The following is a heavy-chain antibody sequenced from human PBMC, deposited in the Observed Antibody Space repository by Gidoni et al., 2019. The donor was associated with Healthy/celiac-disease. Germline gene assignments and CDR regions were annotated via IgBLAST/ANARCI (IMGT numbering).Heavy chain of an antibody. D-gene: IGHD3-22*01. V-gene: IGHV1-69*01. CDR2: IIPIFGTA. CDR1: GATLSSYA. CDR3: ASGLLGSSGYYHWYFDL. Sequence: QVQLVQSGAEVKKPGSSVKISCKASGATLSSYAISWVRQSPGQGLEWMVGIIPIFGTANYAQKFKGRVTITADESTSTAYMELSSLSSEDTAVYYCASGLLGSSGYYHWYFDLWGRGTLVTVSS. J-gene: IGHJ2*01.